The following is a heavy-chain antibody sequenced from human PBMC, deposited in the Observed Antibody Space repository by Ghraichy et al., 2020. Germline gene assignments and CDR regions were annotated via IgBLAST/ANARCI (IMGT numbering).Heavy chain of an antibody. CDR3: VRLNSSGWYRLPDY. Sequence: ESLNISCTVSGGSISSSSYYWGWIRQPPGKGLEWIGSIYYSGSTYYNASLKSRVTISVDTSKNQFSLKLSSVTAADTAVYYCVRLNSSGWYRLPDYWGQGTLVTVSS. J-gene: IGHJ4*02. V-gene: IGHV4-39*01. CDR2: IYYSGST. CDR1: GGSISSSSYY. D-gene: IGHD6-19*01.